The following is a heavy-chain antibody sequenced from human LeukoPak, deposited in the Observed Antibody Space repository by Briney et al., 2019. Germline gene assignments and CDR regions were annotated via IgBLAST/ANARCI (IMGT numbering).Heavy chain of an antibody. CDR3: ARYYYDSSGSNDAFDI. CDR1: GYTFTSYD. V-gene: IGHV1-8*01. Sequence: ASVKVSCKASGYTFTSYDINWVRQATGLGLEWMGWMNPNSGNTGYAQKFQGRVTMTRNTSISTAYMELSSLRSEDTAVYYCARYYYDSSGSNDAFDIWGQGTMVTVSS. J-gene: IGHJ3*02. CDR2: MNPNSGNT. D-gene: IGHD3-22*01.